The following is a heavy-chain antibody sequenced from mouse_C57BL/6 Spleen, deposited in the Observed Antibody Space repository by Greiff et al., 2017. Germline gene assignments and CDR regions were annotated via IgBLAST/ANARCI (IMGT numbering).Heavy chain of an antibody. V-gene: IGHV1-59*01. CDR2: IDPSDSST. CDR3: ARSRVLRSWYFDV. J-gene: IGHJ1*03. Sequence: VQLQQPGAELVRPGTSVKLSCKASGYTFTSYWMHWVKQRPGQGLEWIGVIDPSDSSTNYNQKFKGKATLTVDTSSSTAYMQLSSLTSEDSAVYYCARSRVLRSWYFDVWCTGTTGTVSS. CDR1: GYTFTSYW. D-gene: IGHD1-1*01.